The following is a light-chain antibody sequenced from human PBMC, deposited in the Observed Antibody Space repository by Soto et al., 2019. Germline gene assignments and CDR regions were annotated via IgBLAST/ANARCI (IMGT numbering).Light chain of an antibody. Sequence: QSVLTQPPSASGTPGQRVTISCYGSNSNIGDNTVDWYQQLPGTAPKLLIYSNNQRPSGVPDRFSGSKSGTSASLAINGLQSEDETDYYCAAWDDSLNGYVFXTGTKV. J-gene: IGLJ1*01. CDR2: SNN. V-gene: IGLV1-44*01. CDR3: AAWDDSLNGYV. CDR1: NSNIGDNT.